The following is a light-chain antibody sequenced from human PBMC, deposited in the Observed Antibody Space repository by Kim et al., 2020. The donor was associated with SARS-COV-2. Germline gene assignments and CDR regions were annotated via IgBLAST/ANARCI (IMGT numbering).Light chain of an antibody. CDR2: EVS. V-gene: IGLV2-8*01. J-gene: IGLJ2*01. Sequence: GWSVPIACPGPTGDVGGYNYVSWYQQHPGNAPKLMIYEVSKRPSGVPDRFSGSKSGNTASLTVSGLQAEDEADYYCSSYAGSNNLVFGGGTQLTVL. CDR3: SSYAGSNNLV. CDR1: TGDVGGYNY.